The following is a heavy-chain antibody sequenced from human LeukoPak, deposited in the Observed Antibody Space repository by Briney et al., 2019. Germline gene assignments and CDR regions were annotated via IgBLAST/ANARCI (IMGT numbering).Heavy chain of an antibody. D-gene: IGHD3-3*01. CDR1: GGSISSYY. CDR2: IYYSGST. J-gene: IGHJ3*02. V-gene: IGHV4-59*12. CDR3: ARTTIFGVVPSDAFDI. Sequence: SETLSLTCTVSGGSISSYYWSWIRQPPGKGLEWIGYIYYSGSTNYNPSLKSRVTISVDTSKNQFSLKLSSVTAADTAVYYCARTTIFGVVPSDAFDIWGQGTMVTVSS.